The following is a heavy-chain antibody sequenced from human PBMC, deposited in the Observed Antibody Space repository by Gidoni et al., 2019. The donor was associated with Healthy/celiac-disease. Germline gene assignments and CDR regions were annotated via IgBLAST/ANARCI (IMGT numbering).Heavy chain of an antibody. J-gene: IGHJ4*02. CDR1: GFTFSSYG. V-gene: IGHV3-33*01. CDR2: IWYDGSNK. Sequence: QVQLVESGGGVVQPGRSLRLSCAASGFTFSSYGMHWVRQAPGKGLELVAVIWYDGSNKYYADSVKGRFTISRDNSKNTLYLQMNSLRAEDTAVYYCAREREEGGLDYWGQGTLVTVSS. D-gene: IGHD1-26*01. CDR3: AREREEGGLDY.